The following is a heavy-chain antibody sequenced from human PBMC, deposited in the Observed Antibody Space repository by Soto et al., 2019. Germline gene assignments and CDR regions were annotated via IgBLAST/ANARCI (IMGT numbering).Heavy chain of an antibody. CDR2: IHHSGST. D-gene: IGHD1-26*01. Sequence: SDTLSLTCAVSGVSISISNGWSWVRQTPGKGLEWIGQIHHSGSTNYSPSLTSRVTISVDKSKNQFSLKMNSVTAADTAVYYCARGGYYFYMDVWGKGTTVT. V-gene: IGHV4-4*02. J-gene: IGHJ6*03. CDR3: ARGGYYFYMDV. CDR1: GVSISISNG.